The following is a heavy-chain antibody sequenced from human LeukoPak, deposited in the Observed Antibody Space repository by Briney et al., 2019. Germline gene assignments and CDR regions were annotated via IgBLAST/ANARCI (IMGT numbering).Heavy chain of an antibody. CDR2: ISYDGDNK. J-gene: IGHJ4*02. CDR3: ARAGGQLLHGFGYFEY. V-gene: IGHV3-30*04. Sequence: GGSLRLSCAASGLTFSRYVMIWVRQAPGKGLQWVSTISYDGDNKYYVDSVKGRFTISRDNSKNTLYLQMNSLRAEDTAVYYCARAGGQLLHGFGYFEYWGQGTLVTASS. CDR1: GLTFSRYV. D-gene: IGHD6-13*01.